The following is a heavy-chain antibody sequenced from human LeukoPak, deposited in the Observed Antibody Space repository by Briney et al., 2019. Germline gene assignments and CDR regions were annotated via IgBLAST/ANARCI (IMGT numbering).Heavy chain of an antibody. D-gene: IGHD2-2*02. J-gene: IGHJ6*02. V-gene: IGHV4-59*11. Sequence: SETLSLTCTVSGGSISSHYWSWIRQPPGKGLEWIGYIYYSGSTNYNPSLKSRVTITVDTSKNQFSLKLGSVTAADTAVYYCARVVPLSSAIVVVPAAIVYGMDVWGQGTTVTVSS. CDR2: IYYSGST. CDR3: ARVVPLSSAIVVVPAAIVYGMDV. CDR1: GGSISSHY.